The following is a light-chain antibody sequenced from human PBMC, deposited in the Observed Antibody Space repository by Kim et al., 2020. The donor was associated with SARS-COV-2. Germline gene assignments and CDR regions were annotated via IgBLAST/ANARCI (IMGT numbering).Light chain of an antibody. J-gene: IGKJ4*01. Sequence: EIVLTQSPATLSLSPGERATLSCRASQSVSIYLAWYQQKPGQAPRLLIHDASNRATGIPPRFRGSGSGTDFTLTISSLEPEDFALYYCQPRADWPVTFGGGTKLEI. V-gene: IGKV3-11*01. CDR3: QPRADWPVT. CDR2: DAS. CDR1: QSVSIY.